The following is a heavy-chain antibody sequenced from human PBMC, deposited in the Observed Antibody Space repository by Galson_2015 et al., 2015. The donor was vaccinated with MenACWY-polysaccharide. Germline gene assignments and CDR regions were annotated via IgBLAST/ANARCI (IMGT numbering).Heavy chain of an antibody. J-gene: IGHJ4*02. CDR1: GFTFSTYA. CDR2: ISSSGDDK. V-gene: IGHV3-30*18. D-gene: IGHD3-16*01. Sequence: SLRLSCAASGFTFSTYAMHWVRQAPGQGLEWMATISSSGDDKYYADSVKGRFTISRDNSNNTLYLEMSSLRAGDTAVYYCVKNGYWGSSYGYFDSWGRGPLGTVAS. CDR3: VKNGYWGSSYGYFDS.